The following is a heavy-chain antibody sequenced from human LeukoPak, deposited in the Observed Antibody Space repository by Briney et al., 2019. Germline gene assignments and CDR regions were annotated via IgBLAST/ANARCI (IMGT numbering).Heavy chain of an antibody. CDR2: INWNGGSR. J-gene: IGHJ6*03. CDR1: GFSFDDYG. CDR3: ARVSGGDDYNYGYYYYYMDV. Sequence: GGSLRLSCAASGFSFDDYGMSWVRQAPGKGLEWVSGINWNGGSRGYADSVKGRFTISRDNAKNSLYLQMNSLRAEDTALYYCARVSGGDDYNYGYYYYYMDVWGKGTTVTVSS. V-gene: IGHV3-20*04. D-gene: IGHD5-24*01.